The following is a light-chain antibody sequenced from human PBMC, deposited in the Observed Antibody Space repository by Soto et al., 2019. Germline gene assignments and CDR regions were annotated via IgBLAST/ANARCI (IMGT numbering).Light chain of an antibody. CDR2: LNN. CDR1: SSNIGAGYH. CDR3: QSYDTSLSGYV. Sequence: QPVLTQPPSVSGAPGQRVTISCTGSSSNIGAGYHVHWYQQLPGTAPKLLIYLNNNRPSGVPDRFSGSKSGPSASLAITGLQAEDEADYYCQSYDTSLSGYVLGPGTKLTVL. J-gene: IGLJ1*01. V-gene: IGLV1-40*01.